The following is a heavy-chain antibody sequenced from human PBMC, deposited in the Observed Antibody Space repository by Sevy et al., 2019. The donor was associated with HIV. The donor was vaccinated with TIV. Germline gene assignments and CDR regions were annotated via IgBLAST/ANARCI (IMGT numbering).Heavy chain of an antibody. CDR1: GGSVSSGSYY. CDR3: ASTYHYYYYYGMDV. J-gene: IGHJ6*02. Sequence: SETLSLTCTVSGGSVSSGSYYWSWLRQPPGKGLEWIGYIYYSGSTNYNPSLKSRVTISVDTSKNQFSLKLSSVTAAETAVYYCASTYHYYYYYGMDVWGQGTTVTVSS. V-gene: IGHV4-61*01. CDR2: IYYSGST.